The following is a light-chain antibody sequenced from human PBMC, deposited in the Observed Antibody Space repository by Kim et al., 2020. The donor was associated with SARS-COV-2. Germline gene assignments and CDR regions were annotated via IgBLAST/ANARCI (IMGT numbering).Light chain of an antibody. J-gene: IGKJ2*01. CDR3: QQYESNPYT. CDR1: QGIRNY. V-gene: IGKV1-16*01. Sequence: ASVGGSVTITCRASQGIRNYLAWFQQKPGIPPKSLIYAASSLQSGVPSRFSGSGSGTEFTLTIDSLQPEDVATYYCQQYESNPYTFGQGTKLEI. CDR2: AAS.